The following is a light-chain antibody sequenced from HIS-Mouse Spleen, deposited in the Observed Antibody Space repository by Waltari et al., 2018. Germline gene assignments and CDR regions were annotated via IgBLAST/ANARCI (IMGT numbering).Light chain of an antibody. J-gene: IGLJ2*01. CDR3: CSYAGSYTLV. CDR2: DVS. Sequence: QSALTQPRSVSGSPGQSVTIPCTGTSSDVGGYTYVPWYQQHPGKAPKLMMYDVSKRPSGVPDRFSGSKSGNTASLTISGLQAEDEADYYCCSYAGSYTLVFGGGTKLTVL. V-gene: IGLV2-11*01. CDR1: SSDVGGYTY.